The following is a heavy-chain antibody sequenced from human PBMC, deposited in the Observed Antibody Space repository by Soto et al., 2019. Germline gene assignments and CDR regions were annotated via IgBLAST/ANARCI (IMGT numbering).Heavy chain of an antibody. Sequence: EVQLVESGGGLVQPGGSLRLSCAASGFTFSYYGMSWVRQAPGKGLEWVANIKKDGSEKYYVDSVKGRFTISRDNAKNSMYLQMSSLRDGDTAVYFCVRGRTGMDVWGQGTTVPVSS. CDR3: VRGRTGMDV. CDR2: IKKDGSEK. V-gene: IGHV3-7*05. CDR1: GFTFSYYG. J-gene: IGHJ6*02.